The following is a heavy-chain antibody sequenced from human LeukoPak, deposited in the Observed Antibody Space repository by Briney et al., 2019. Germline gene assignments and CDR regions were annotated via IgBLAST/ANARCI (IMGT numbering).Heavy chain of an antibody. D-gene: IGHD6-19*01. CDR2: IYYSGST. CDR3: SRSIAVAGIVSDYYYYGMDV. V-gene: IGHV4-59*08. J-gene: IGHJ6*02. CDR1: GGSISSYY. Sequence: PSETLSLTCIVSGGSISSYYWSWIRQRPGKGLEWIGYIYYSGSTNYNPSLKSRVTISIHTSKKQFSLKLSSVTAADTAVYYCSRSIAVAGIVSDYYYYGMDVWGQGTTVTVCS.